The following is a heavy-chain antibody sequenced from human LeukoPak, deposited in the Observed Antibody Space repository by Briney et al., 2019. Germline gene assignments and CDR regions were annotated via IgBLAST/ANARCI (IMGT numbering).Heavy chain of an antibody. Sequence: GGSLRLSCVASGITFSNAWMTWVRQAPGQGLECVGHIRSKSDGGTTDYATPVKGSFTISRDDSKSTLYLEMNGLRTEDTAVYYCTKALGQSHMDVWGKGTTVIVSS. CDR2: IRSKSDGGTT. CDR1: GITFSNAW. CDR3: TKALGQSHMDV. V-gene: IGHV3-15*01. J-gene: IGHJ6*03. D-gene: IGHD1-26*01.